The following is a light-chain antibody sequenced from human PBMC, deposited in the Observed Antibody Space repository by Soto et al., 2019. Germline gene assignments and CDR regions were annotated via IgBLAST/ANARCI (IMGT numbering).Light chain of an antibody. J-gene: IGKJ2*01. CDR1: QSVSSAY. Sequence: EIVLTQSPGTLSLSPGERATLSCRASQSVSSAYLAWYQQIPGQAPRLLIYGASSRATGIPDRFSGSGSGTDFTVTISGLEPVDFAVYYCLQSGSSFYTFGQGTKLEIK. V-gene: IGKV3-20*01. CDR2: GAS. CDR3: LQSGSSFYT.